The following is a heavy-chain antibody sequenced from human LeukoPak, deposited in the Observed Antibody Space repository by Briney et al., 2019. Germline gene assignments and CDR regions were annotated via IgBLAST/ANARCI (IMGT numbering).Heavy chain of an antibody. Sequence: EASVKVSCKASGYTFTGYYMHWVRQAPGQGLEWMGWINPHDGGTNYAQKFQGWVTMTRDTSINTAYMELSRLRSGDTAVYYCARDSATRATPDYHDGMDVWGQGTTIIVSS. V-gene: IGHV1-2*04. CDR1: GYTFTGYY. CDR3: ARDSATRATPDYHDGMDV. CDR2: INPHDGGT. J-gene: IGHJ6*02. D-gene: IGHD4-17*01.